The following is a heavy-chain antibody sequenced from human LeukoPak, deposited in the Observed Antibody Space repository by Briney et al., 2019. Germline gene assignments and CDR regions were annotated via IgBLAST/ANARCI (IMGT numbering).Heavy chain of an antibody. Sequence: ASVKVSCKASGYTFTSYGISWVRQAPGQGLEWMGWISAYNGNTNYAQKLQGRVTMTTDTSTSTAYMELRSLRSDDTAVYYCASGDCTNGVCYTAGGYDYWGRGTLVTVSS. V-gene: IGHV1-18*01. CDR1: GYTFTSYG. J-gene: IGHJ4*02. CDR2: ISAYNGNT. D-gene: IGHD2-8*01. CDR3: ASGDCTNGVCYTAGGYDY.